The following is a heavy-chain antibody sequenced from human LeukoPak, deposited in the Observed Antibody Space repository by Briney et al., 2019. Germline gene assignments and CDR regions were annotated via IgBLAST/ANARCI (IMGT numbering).Heavy chain of an antibody. CDR1: GGSISSSY. CDR2: IYTSGST. V-gene: IGHV4-4*07. Sequence: SETLSLTCTVSGGSISSSYWNWIRQPAGKGLEWIGRIYTSGSTNYNPSLKSRVTMSVDTSKNQFSLKLSSVTAADTAVYYCARQGRTGDGKGYFDYWGQGTLVTVSS. J-gene: IGHJ4*02. CDR3: ARQGRTGDGKGYFDY. D-gene: IGHD7-27*01.